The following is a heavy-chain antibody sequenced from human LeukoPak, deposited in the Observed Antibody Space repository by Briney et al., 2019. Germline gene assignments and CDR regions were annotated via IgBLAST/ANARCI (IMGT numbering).Heavy chain of an antibody. CDR3: ARDAGNSGYGCDL. Sequence: GGSLRLSCAASGFIFSQYSMNWVRQAPGKGLEWVSHIRSSSETFYADSVKGRFTISRDNARNSLYLQMNNLGGEDTAIYYCARDAGNSGYGCDLWGQGTLVTVSS. CDR1: GFIFSQYS. V-gene: IGHV3-48*01. J-gene: IGHJ5*02. D-gene: IGHD5-12*01. CDR2: IRSSSET.